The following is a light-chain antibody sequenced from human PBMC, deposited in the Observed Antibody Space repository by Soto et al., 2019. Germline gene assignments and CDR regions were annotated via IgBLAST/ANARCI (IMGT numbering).Light chain of an antibody. J-gene: IGKJ4*01. CDR2: SAS. CDR1: QGIGND. Sequence: DIQMTQFPSSLSASVGDRVTITCRASQGIGNDLGWYQHKPGKAPKRLIFSASTLDSGVPSRFSGGGFGTVFTLTISSLQPEDFATYYCLHHYNYPLTLGGGTKVEIK. V-gene: IGKV1-17*01. CDR3: LHHYNYPLT.